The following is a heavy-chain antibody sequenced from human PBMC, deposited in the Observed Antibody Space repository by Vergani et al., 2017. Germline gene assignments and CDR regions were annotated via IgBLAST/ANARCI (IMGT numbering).Heavy chain of an antibody. CDR2: ISGSGGST. D-gene: IGHD3-10*01. CDR3: AKRSVTMGRGVAYYYGMDV. Sequence: EVQLLESGGGLVQPGGSLRLSCAASGFTFSSYAMSWVRQAPGKGLEWVSAISGSGGSTYYADSVKGRFTISRDNSKNTLYLQMNSLRAEDTAVYYCAKRSVTMGRGVAYYYGMDVWGQGTTVTVSS. J-gene: IGHJ6*02. V-gene: IGHV3-23*01. CDR1: GFTFSSYA.